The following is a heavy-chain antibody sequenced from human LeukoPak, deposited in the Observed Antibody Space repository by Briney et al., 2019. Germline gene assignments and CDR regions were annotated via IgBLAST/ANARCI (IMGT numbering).Heavy chain of an antibody. CDR2: IWHDGSHK. D-gene: IGHD3-10*01. CDR3: AREIFGSGSYPGF. Sequence: GRSLRLSCAASGFAFNTYAMHWVRQAPGQGLEWVALIWHDGSHKFYSNSVRGQFTISRDNSKNTVSLQMNNLRPEHTAVYYCAREIFGSGSYPGFWGQGTLVTVSS. J-gene: IGHJ4*02. CDR1: GFAFNTYA. V-gene: IGHV3-33*01.